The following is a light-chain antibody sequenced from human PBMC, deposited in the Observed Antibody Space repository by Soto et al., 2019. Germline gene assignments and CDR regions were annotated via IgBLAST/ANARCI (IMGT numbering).Light chain of an antibody. CDR1: QAIDSW. CDR2: TGS. J-gene: IGKJ1*01. V-gene: IGKV1-12*01. CDR3: QQTLSFPPT. Sequence: DIQMTQSPSSVSASVGDRVTITCRASQAIDSWLAWYQQKPGEAPKLLIFTGSLLHSGVPPRLSGRGFGTDIALTISTKQPEGFSIYYCQQTLSFPPTFGQGTKV.